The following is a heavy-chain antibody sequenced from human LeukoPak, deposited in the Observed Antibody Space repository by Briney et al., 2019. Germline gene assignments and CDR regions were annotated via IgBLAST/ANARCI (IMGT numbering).Heavy chain of an antibody. Sequence: PSETLSLTCAVSGVSISPYYWAWIRQPPGKGLEWIGYIHTSGSNNQYPSLKSRVTISVDKSKNHFSLRLTSVTAADTAVYYCARLTAAVHLGAFDLWGQGTMVTVSS. J-gene: IGHJ3*01. V-gene: IGHV4-4*09. CDR2: IHTSGSN. CDR3: ARLTAAVHLGAFDL. CDR1: GVSISPYY. D-gene: IGHD3-3*01.